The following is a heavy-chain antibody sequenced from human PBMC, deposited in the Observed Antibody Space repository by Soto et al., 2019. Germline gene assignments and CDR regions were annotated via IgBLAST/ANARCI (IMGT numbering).Heavy chain of an antibody. CDR2: ISYDGSNK. CDR3: ARDIDYVWGSYRYTRTSY. J-gene: IGHJ4*02. CDR1: GFTFSSYA. V-gene: IGHV3-30-3*01. Sequence: GGSLRLSCAASGFTFSSYAMHWVRQAPGKGLEWVAVISYDGSNKYYADSVKGRFTISRDNSKNTLYLQMNSLRAEDTAVYYCARDIDYVWGSYRYTRTSYWGQGTLVTVSS. D-gene: IGHD3-16*02.